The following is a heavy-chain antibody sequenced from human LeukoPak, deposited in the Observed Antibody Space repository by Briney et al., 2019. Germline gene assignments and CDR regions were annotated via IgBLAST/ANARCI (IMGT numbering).Heavy chain of an antibody. CDR3: ASGTYHSDPRDGLYLKYFDY. CDR2: ISAYNGNT. D-gene: IGHD5-24*01. V-gene: IGHV1-18*01. Sequence: RASVKVSCKASGYTFTNYGISWVRQAPGQGLECMGWISAYNGNTNYVQILQGRVTITTDTSTSTAYMELRSLRSDDTAVYYCASGTYHSDPRDGLYLKYFDYWGQGTLVTVSS. J-gene: IGHJ4*02. CDR1: GYTFTNYG.